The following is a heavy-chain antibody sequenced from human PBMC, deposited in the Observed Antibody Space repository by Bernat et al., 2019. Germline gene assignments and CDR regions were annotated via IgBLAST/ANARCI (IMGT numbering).Heavy chain of an antibody. V-gene: IGHV1-69*06. D-gene: IGHD4-17*01. CDR2: IIPIFDTA. CDR3: ARDLDYGYFDY. CDR1: GGTFSSYA. J-gene: IGHJ4*02. Sequence: VQLVQSGAEVQKPGSSVKVSCKASGGTFSSYAISWVRQSPGQGLEWMGGIIPIFDTANYAQKFQGRVTMTTDTSTSTAYMDLRSLRSDDTAVYYCARDLDYGYFDYWGQGTLVTVSS.